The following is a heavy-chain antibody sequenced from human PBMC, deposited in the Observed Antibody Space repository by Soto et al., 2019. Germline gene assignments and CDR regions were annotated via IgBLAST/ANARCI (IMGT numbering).Heavy chain of an antibody. D-gene: IGHD2-15*01. J-gene: IGHJ5*02. CDR1: VYTFTGYL. Sequence: ASVKVSCKASVYTFTGYLMHWVRQAPGQGLEWMGWINPNRGGTNYAQMFQGRVTMTRDTSIGTAYMELSRLRSDDTAVYYCARDQSRVGVVDYPLGFDPWGPGTLVTVSS. CDR2: INPNRGGT. CDR3: ARDQSRVGVVDYPLGFDP. V-gene: IGHV1-2*02.